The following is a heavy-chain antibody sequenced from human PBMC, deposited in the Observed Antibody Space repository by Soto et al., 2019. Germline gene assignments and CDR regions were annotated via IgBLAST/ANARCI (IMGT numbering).Heavy chain of an antibody. Sequence: PSETLSLTCTFSGGSISSYYWSLIRQPPGKGLEWIGYIYYSGSTNYNPSLKSRVTISVDTSKNQFSLKLSSVTAADTAVYYCARERGDTSVDYWGQGTLVTVSS. J-gene: IGHJ4*02. CDR3: ARERGDTSVDY. CDR2: IYYSGST. CDR1: GGSISSYY. D-gene: IGHD3-16*01. V-gene: IGHV4-59*01.